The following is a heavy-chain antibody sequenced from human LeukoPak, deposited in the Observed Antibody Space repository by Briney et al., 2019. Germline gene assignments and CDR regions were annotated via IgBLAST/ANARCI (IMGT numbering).Heavy chain of an antibody. CDR3: ARGGFMATDY. V-gene: IGHV3-30*02. J-gene: IGHJ4*02. CDR1: GFTFTSYD. Sequence: GGSLRLSCAASGFTFTSYDMHWIRQAPGRGLEWVAIIRYDESDKKYADSVKGRFTISRDNSKNSLYLQMNSLRAEDTAVYYCARGGFMATDYWGQGTLVTVSS. CDR2: IRYDESDK. D-gene: IGHD3-16*01.